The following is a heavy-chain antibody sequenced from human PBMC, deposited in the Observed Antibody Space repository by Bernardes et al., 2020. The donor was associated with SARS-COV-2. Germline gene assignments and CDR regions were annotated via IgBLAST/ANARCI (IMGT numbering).Heavy chain of an antibody. Sequence: GGSLRLSCAGSGFTVADTTMIWDRQGPGKGLEWVGRLKRKADGGTADYAAPVEGRFTISRDESRNTFSLEMNSLTIEDTATYYCAALDRWGQGTLVTVSS. D-gene: IGHD3-3*02. V-gene: IGHV3-15*05. CDR1: GFTVADTT. CDR2: LKRKADGGTA. CDR3: AALDR. J-gene: IGHJ4*01.